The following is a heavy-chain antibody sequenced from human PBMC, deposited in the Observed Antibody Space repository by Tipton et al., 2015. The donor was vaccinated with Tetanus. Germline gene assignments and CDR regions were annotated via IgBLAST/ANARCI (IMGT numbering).Heavy chain of an antibody. Sequence: SLRLSCAASGFTLSRYTLNWVRQAPGKGLEWVSSISSSSRYIYYADSVKGRFTISRGNAKNSLYLQMIGLRAEDTAVYSCARGMAEASNCGGDCYSDYWGQGPLVTVSS. CDR3: ARGMAEASNCGGDCYSDY. D-gene: IGHD2-21*02. V-gene: IGHV3-21*01. J-gene: IGHJ4*02. CDR2: ISSSSRYI. CDR1: GFTLSRYT.